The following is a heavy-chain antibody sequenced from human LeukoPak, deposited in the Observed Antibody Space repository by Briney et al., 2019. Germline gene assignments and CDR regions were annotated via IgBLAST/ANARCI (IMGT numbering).Heavy chain of an antibody. V-gene: IGHV3-15*01. CDR1: GFTFSSYA. D-gene: IGHD5-12*01. J-gene: IGHJ4*02. CDR2: IKSKTDGGTT. Sequence: GGSLRLSCAASGFTFSSYAMSWVRQAPGKGLEWVGRIKSKTDGGTTDYAAPVKGRFTISRDDSKNTLYLQMNSLKTEDTAVYYCTTDQDPSSGYEWVYWGQGTLVTVSS. CDR3: TTDQDPSSGYEWVY.